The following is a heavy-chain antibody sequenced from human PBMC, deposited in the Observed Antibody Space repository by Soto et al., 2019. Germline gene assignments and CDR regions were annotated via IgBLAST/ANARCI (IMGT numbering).Heavy chain of an antibody. CDR1: EFAFIGYG. CDR3: ARGMEAAGTYYYYYGMDV. J-gene: IGHJ6*02. D-gene: IGHD6-13*01. V-gene: IGHV3-33*01. CDR2: IWYYGSNK. Sequence: GGSVRLSGASAEFAFIGYGMHSVRQAPGKGLEGVAVIWYYGSNKYYADSVKGRFTISRDNSKNTLYLQMKSLRAEDTAVYYCARGMEAAGTYYYYYGMDVWRQGPTVTVSS.